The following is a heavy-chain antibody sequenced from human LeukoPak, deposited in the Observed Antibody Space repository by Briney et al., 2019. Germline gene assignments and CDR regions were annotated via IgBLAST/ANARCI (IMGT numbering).Heavy chain of an antibody. Sequence: PGGSLRLSCAASGFTFSSYAMSWVRQAPGKGLEWVSAISGSGGSTYYADSVKGRFTISRDNSKNTLYLQMNSLRAEDTAVYYWPKAPGQGYSSTQKPFYTWFAPGGRETRV. CDR1: GFTFSSYA. CDR2: ISGSGGST. J-gene: IGHJ5*02. CDR3: PKAPGQGYSSTQKPFYTWFAP. V-gene: IGHV3-23*01. D-gene: IGHD6-13*01.